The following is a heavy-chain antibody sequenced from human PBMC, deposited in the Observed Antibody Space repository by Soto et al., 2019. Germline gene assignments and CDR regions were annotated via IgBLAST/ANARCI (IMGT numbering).Heavy chain of an antibody. V-gene: IGHV6-1*01. CDR3: VRSRVFIAVAGMTNYYYYYGMDV. J-gene: IGHJ6*02. CDR2: TYYRSEWYI. D-gene: IGHD6-19*01. CDR1: GDTVSSDSAA. Sequence: SQTLSLTCAISGDTVSSDSAAWNWIRQSPSRGLEWLGRTYYRSEWYIEYAPSVKSRITINPETSKNHLSLQLSSVTPEDTAVYYCVRSRVFIAVAGMTNYYYYYGMDVWGQGTTVTVSS.